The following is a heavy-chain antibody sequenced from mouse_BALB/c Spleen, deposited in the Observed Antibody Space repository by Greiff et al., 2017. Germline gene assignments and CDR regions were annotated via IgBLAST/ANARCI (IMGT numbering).Heavy chain of an antibody. CDR1: GFSLTSYG. CDR2: IWSDGST. CDR3: DRQGVYYGNYVGAMDY. Sequence: VKLVESGPDLVAPSQSLSITCTVSGFSLTSYGVHWVRQPPGKGLEWLVVIWSDGSTTYNSALKSRLSISKDNSKSQVFLKMNSLQTDDTAMYYCDRQGVYYGNYVGAMDYWGQGTSVTVSS. V-gene: IGHV2-6-2*01. J-gene: IGHJ4*01. D-gene: IGHD2-1*01.